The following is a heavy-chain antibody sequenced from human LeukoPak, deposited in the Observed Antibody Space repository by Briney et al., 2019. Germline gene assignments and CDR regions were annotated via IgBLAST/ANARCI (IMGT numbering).Heavy chain of an antibody. D-gene: IGHD4-23*01. Sequence: SATLSLTCTVSPDSISSNHYYCGWVRQPPGKGLEWIGSISYGGSTYSNPSLGNRVTMSVDTSKTQFSLELISVTAADTAVYFCVRTDYGGTFDRWGQGTLVTVCS. V-gene: IGHV4-39*01. CDR1: PDSISSNHYY. CDR3: VRTDYGGTFDR. J-gene: IGHJ4*02. CDR2: ISYGGST.